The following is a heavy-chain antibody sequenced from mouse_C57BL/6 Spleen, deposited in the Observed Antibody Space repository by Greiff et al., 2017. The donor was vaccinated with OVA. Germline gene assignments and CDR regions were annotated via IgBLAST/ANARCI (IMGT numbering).Heavy chain of an antibody. CDR2: INPKNGGT. V-gene: IGHV1-26*01. D-gene: IGHD3-3*01. CDR3: ARGGGQEAMDY. Sequence: EVQLQQSGPELVKPGASVKISCKASGYTFTDYYMNWVKQSHGKGLEWIGNINPKNGGTSYNQKFKGKATLTVAKSSSTAYMELSSLTSEDSAVYYCARGGGQEAMDYWGQGTSVTVSS. J-gene: IGHJ4*01. CDR1: GYTFTDYY.